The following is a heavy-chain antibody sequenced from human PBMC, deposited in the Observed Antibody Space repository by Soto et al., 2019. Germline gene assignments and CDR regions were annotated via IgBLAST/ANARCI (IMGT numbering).Heavy chain of an antibody. V-gene: IGHV4-59*08. Sequence: PSETLSLTWTVSGGSIRNYYWLWIRQPPGKGLEWIGYIYYSGSTNYNPALKSRVTISVDTSKNQFSLKLSSVTAADTAVYYCARGYGDYVLDYWGQGTLVTVSS. CDR2: IYYSGST. CDR1: GGSIRNYY. CDR3: ARGYGDYVLDY. D-gene: IGHD4-17*01. J-gene: IGHJ4*02.